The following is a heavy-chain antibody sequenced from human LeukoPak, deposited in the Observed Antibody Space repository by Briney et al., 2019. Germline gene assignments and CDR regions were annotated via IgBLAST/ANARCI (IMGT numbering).Heavy chain of an antibody. CDR2: ISSSGSAR. Sequence: GGSLRLSCAASGFTFSSYEMNWVRQAPGKGLEWVSYISSSGSARYYAESVRGRFTISRDNAKNSLYLQMNSLRAEDTAVYYCAREGDILRGADAFDIWGQGTLVTISS. D-gene: IGHD3-9*01. V-gene: IGHV3-48*03. CDR1: GFTFSSYE. CDR3: AREGDILRGADAFDI. J-gene: IGHJ3*02.